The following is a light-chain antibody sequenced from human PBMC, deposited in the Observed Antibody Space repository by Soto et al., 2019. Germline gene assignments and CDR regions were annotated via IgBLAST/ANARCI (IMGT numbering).Light chain of an antibody. CDR2: DAS. J-gene: IGKJ1*01. V-gene: IGKV3D-20*01. CDR3: QQYGTSRWT. Sequence: EIVLTQSPATLSLSPGERATLSCGASQNVSNSYLAWYQQKPGLAPRLLIYDASSRAIGIPDRFSGSGSGADFTLTTGRLEPEDFAVYYCQQYGTSRWTFGQGTKVEIK. CDR1: QNVSNSY.